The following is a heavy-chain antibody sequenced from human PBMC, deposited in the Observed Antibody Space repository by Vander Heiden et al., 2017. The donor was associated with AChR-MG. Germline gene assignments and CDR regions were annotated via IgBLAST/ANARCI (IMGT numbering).Heavy chain of an antibody. J-gene: IGHJ6*03. V-gene: IGHV4-34*01. CDR3: ARGPRDLRYSSSSRYYYYYYMDV. Sequence: QVQLQQWGAGLLKPSETLSPPCAVYGGSFSRYYRSWIRQPPGKGLGWIGEINHSGRTNYNPSLKSRVTISVDTSKNQFSLKLSSVTAADTAVYYCARGPRDLRYSSSSRYYYYYYMDVWGKGTTVTVSS. D-gene: IGHD6-6*01. CDR2: INHSGRT. CDR1: GGSFSRYY.